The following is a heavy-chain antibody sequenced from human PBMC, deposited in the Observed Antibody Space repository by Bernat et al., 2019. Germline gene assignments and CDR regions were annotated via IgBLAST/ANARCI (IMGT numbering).Heavy chain of an antibody. CDR2: INAGNGNT. D-gene: IGHD2-15*01. V-gene: IGHV1-3*01. CDR1: GYTFTNNA. Sequence: QVQLVQSGAEVMKPGASVKVSCKASGYTFTNNAMHWVRQAPGQRLEWMGWINAGNGNTKYSQKFQGRVTITRDTSASTAYMELISLTSEDTALYYCARGGCSGGSCFTYWGQGTLVTVSS. CDR3: ARGGCSGGSCFTY. J-gene: IGHJ4*02.